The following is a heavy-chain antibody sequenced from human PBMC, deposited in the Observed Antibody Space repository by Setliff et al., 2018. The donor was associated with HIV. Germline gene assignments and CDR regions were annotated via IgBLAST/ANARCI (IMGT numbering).Heavy chain of an antibody. CDR1: GASISSGTYF. J-gene: IGHJ4*02. CDR2: TSSIGST. D-gene: IGHD3-16*01. V-gene: IGHV4-61*09. CDR3: AEGPVTFGGVLNY. Sequence: SETLSLTCTVSGASISSGTYFWTWVRQPAGQGLEWVGHTSSIGSTKYIPSLQSRVTMSRDTSKHQFSLHLRSVTAADTAVYYFAEGPVTFGGVLNYWGQGAQVTVSS.